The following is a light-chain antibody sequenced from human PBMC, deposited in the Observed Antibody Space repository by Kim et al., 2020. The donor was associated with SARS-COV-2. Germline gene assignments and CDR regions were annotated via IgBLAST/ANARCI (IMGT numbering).Light chain of an antibody. V-gene: IGKV1-5*03. Sequence: IQLTQSPSTLSASVGDKVTMSCRASQSFGDYLAWYQQKPGKAPKLLIYKASNLTRGVPSRFSGSGSGTEFTLTIASLQPDDFATYYCQQYDSYSGTFGQGTKLEI. CDR2: KAS. J-gene: IGKJ2*01. CDR1: QSFGDY. CDR3: QQYDSYSGT.